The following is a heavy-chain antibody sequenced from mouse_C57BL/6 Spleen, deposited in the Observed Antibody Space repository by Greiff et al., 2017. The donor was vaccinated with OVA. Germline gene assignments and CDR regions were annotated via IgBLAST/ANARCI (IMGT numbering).Heavy chain of an antibody. CDR2: IDPSDSYT. CDR1: GYTFTSYW. V-gene: IGHV1-50*01. Sequence: VQLQQPGAELVKPGASVKLSCKASGYTFTSYWMQWVKQRPGQGLEWIGEIDPSDSYTNYNQKFKGKATLTVDTSSSTAYMQLSSLTSEDSAVYYCARSTGHFDYWGQGTTLTVSS. D-gene: IGHD4-1*01. J-gene: IGHJ2*01. CDR3: ARSTGHFDY.